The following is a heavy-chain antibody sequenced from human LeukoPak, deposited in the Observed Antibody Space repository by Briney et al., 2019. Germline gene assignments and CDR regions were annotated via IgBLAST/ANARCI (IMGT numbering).Heavy chain of an antibody. CDR3: ARDGSARYYFDY. J-gene: IGHJ4*03. CDR1: GGSISTYY. Sequence: SETLSLTCTVSGGSISTYYWNWIRQPPGKGLEWIGYIYYSGSTNYNPSLKSRVTISVDTSKNRFSLKLSSVTAADTAMYYCARDGSARYYFDYWGHGTLVTVSS. CDR2: IYYSGST. V-gene: IGHV4-59*01.